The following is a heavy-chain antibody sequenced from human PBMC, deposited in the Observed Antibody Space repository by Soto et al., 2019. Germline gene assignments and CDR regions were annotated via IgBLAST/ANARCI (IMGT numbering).Heavy chain of an antibody. Sequence: GGSLRLSCAASGFTFSTYSMNWVRQAPGKGLEWVSYISSSSGTIYYADSVKGRFTISRDNAKNSLFLQMNSLRAEDTAVYYCARDPNYGDFGDDVGTYYYYYYMDVWGKGTTVTVSS. J-gene: IGHJ6*03. CDR3: ARDPNYGDFGDDVGTYYYYYYMDV. D-gene: IGHD4-17*01. CDR1: GFTFSTYS. CDR2: ISSSSGTI. V-gene: IGHV3-48*01.